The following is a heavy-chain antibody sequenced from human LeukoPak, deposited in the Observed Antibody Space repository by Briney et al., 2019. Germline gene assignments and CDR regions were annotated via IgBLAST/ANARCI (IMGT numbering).Heavy chain of an antibody. D-gene: IGHD2-15*01. V-gene: IGHV3-7*03. J-gene: IGHJ4*02. CDR2: INQDGSEE. CDR1: GFTFSNYW. Sequence: GGSLRLSCAASGFTFSNYWMTWVRQAPGKGLEWVAHINQDGSEEHYMDSVKARFTISRDNAKNSLTLQMNSLRAEDTAVYYCAKDWGPYCSGGSCFNDYWGQGTLVTVSS. CDR3: AKDWGPYCSGGSCFNDY.